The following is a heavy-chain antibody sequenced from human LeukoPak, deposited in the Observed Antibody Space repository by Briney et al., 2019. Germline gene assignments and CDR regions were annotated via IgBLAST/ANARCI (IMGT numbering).Heavy chain of an antibody. Sequence: SETLSLTCTVSGDSISSSSYYWGWIRQPPGKEREWIGSIYYSGSTYYNPSLNSRVTISVDTSKNQFSLKLSSVTAADTAVYYCARDYLGGNPDAFDIWGQRTMVTVSS. CDR2: IYYSGST. CDR3: ARDYLGGNPDAFDI. CDR1: GDSISSSSYY. D-gene: IGHD4-23*01. V-gene: IGHV4-39*07. J-gene: IGHJ3*02.